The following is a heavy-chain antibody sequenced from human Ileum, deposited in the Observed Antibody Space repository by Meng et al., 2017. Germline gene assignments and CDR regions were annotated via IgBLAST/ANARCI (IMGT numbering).Heavy chain of an antibody. V-gene: IGHV1-69*06. D-gene: IGHD3-9*01. CDR2: ITPMYGTA. CDR1: GGTFSRYG. J-gene: IGHJ4*02. Sequence: QVRLVQLWPELKKPGALVKVSCKSSGGTFSRYGISWARQAPGQGLEWMGGITPMYGTANYGQKFQGRVTITADKSTSTIYMELSSLRSEDTAVYYCARDEPDVLIGYEAYWGQGTLVTVSS. CDR3: ARDEPDVLIGYEAY.